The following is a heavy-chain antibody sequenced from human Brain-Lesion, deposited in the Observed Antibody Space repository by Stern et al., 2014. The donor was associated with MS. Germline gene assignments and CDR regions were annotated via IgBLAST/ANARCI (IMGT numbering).Heavy chain of an antibody. CDR1: GGSISSSGYY. Sequence: QVQLVQSGPGLVKPSQTLSLTCTVSGGSISSSGYYWSWIRQPADKGLEWIGRIYDSGSTYYNPSLKSRVTISMDTAKNPFSLKLPSVTAADTAVYYCATTRWDLFTWNWFDPWGQGTLVTVSS. J-gene: IGHJ5*02. V-gene: IGHV4-61*02. CDR2: IYDSGST. CDR3: ATTRWDLFTWNWFDP. D-gene: IGHD1-26*01.